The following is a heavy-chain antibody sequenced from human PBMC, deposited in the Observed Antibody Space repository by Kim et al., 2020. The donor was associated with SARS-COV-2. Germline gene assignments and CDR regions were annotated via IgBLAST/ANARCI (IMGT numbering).Heavy chain of an antibody. D-gene: IGHD6-13*01. V-gene: IGHV3-23*01. CDR2: ITTTGGTT. CDR3: AKDLREYTSSWSGVYFDF. Sequence: GGSLRLSCAASGFTFSSCAMSWVRQAPGKGLEWVSTITTTGGTTYYADSVKGRFTISRDNSKNTLYLQMNSLRVEDTAVYYCAKDLREYTSSWSGVYFDFWGQGTLVTVSS. CDR1: GFTFSSCA. J-gene: IGHJ4*02.